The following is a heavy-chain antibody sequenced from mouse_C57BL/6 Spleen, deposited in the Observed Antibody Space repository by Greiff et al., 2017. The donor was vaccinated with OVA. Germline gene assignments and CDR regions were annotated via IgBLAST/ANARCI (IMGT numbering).Heavy chain of an antibody. CDR2: IDPSDSYT. CDR1: GYTFTSYW. Sequence: QVQLKESGAELVKPGASVKLSCKASGYTFTSYWMQWVKQRPGQGLEWIGEIDPSDSYTNYNQKFKGKATLTVDTSSSTAYMQLSSLTSEDSAVYYCARRRLDYYGSSYGDFDVWGTGTTVTVSS. V-gene: IGHV1-50*01. CDR3: ARRRLDYYGSSYGDFDV. J-gene: IGHJ1*03. D-gene: IGHD1-1*01.